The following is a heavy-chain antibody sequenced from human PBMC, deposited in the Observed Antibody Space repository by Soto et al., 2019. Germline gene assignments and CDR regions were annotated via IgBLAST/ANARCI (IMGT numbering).Heavy chain of an antibody. J-gene: IGHJ3*02. CDR1: GYTFTSYA. Sequence: QVQLVQSGAEVKKPGASVKVSCKASGYTFTSYAMHWVRQAPGQRLEWMGWINAGNGNTKYSQKFQGRVTITRDTSASTAYMELSSLRSEDTAVYFCAGLLSFRSEAFDIWGQGTMVTVSS. CDR3: AGLLSFRSEAFDI. V-gene: IGHV1-3*01. D-gene: IGHD3-16*01. CDR2: INAGNGNT.